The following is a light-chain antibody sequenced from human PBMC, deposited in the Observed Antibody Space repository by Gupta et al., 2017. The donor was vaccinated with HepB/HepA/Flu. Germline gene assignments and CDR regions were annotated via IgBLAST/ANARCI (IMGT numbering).Light chain of an antibody. CDR3: QHDNSYSWV. V-gene: IGKV1-5*03. Sequence: DIQMTQSPSTLSASVGDRVTITCRASQSISSWLAWYQQKPGKAPKLLIYKASSLESGVPSRFSGSGSGTEFTLTISSLQPDDFATYYCQHDNSYSWVFGQGTKVEIK. CDR2: KAS. J-gene: IGKJ1*01. CDR1: QSISSW.